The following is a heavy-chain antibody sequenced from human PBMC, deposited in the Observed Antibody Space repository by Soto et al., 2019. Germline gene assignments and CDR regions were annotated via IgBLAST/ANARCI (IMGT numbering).Heavy chain of an antibody. V-gene: IGHV3-74*01. Sequence: GVLRLSCAASGFTFSSYWMHWVRQAPGKGLVWVSRINSDGSSTSYADSVKGRFTISRDNAKNTLYLQMNSLRAEDTAVYYCARGGDDNWFDPWGQGTLVTVSS. CDR1: GFTFSSYW. D-gene: IGHD6-25*01. CDR2: INSDGSST. CDR3: ARGGDDNWFDP. J-gene: IGHJ5*02.